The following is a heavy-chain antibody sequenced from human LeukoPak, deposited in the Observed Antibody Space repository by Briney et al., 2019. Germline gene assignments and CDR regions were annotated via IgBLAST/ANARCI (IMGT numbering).Heavy chain of an antibody. CDR2: IYYSGST. V-gene: IGHV4-59*01. D-gene: IGHD3-3*01. CDR1: GGSISSYY. J-gene: IGHJ4*02. Sequence: SETLSLTCTVSGGSISSYYWSWIRQPPGKGLEWIGYIYYSGSTNYNPSLKSRVTISVDTSKNQFSLKLSSVTAADTAVYYCAREAAGDFWSRVTDYYFDYWGQGTLVTVSS. CDR3: AREAAGDFWSRVTDYYFDY.